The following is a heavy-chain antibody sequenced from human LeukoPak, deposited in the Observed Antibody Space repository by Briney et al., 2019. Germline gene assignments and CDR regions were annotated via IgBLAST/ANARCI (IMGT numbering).Heavy chain of an antibody. D-gene: IGHD2-2*01. CDR3: AKDAYSYCTSTTCSDWYFDL. CDR1: GFTFSSYG. Sequence: GGSLRLSCAASGFTFSSYGMHWVRQAPGKGLEWVAVIWYDGSNKYYADSVKGRFTISRDNSKNTLYLQMNSLRAEDTAVYYCAKDAYSYCTSTTCSDWYFDLWGRGTLVTVSS. V-gene: IGHV3-33*06. CDR2: IWYDGSNK. J-gene: IGHJ2*01.